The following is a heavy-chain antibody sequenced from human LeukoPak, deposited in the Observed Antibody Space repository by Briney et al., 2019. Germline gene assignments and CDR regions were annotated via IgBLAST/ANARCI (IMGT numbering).Heavy chain of an antibody. J-gene: IGHJ4*02. D-gene: IGHD6-13*01. Sequence: GGSLRLSCAASGFSLSRYWMSWVRQAPGKGLEWVANMKQDGSEKKYVDSVKGRFTISRDNSKNSLYLQMNSLRAEDTALYYCAKSKEDTGYSSSWYLPARWGQGTLVTVSS. CDR1: GFSLSRYW. CDR2: MKQDGSEK. CDR3: AKSKEDTGYSSSWYLPAR. V-gene: IGHV3-7*03.